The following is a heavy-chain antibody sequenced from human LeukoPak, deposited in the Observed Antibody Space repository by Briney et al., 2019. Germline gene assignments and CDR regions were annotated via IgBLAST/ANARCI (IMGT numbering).Heavy chain of an antibody. CDR2: ISSNGGST. CDR1: GFTFSSYA. V-gene: IGHV3-64*01. Sequence: PGGSLRLSCAASGFTFSSYAMHWVRQAPGKGLEYVSAISSNGGSTYYGNSVKGRFTISRDNSKNTLYLQVGSLRTEDMAVYYCARDFPPGGSATLLYMDVWGKGTTVTVSS. J-gene: IGHJ6*03. D-gene: IGHD1-26*01. CDR3: ARDFPPGGSATLLYMDV.